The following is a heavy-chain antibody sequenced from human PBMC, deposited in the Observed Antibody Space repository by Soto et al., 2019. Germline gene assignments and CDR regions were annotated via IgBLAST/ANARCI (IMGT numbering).Heavy chain of an antibody. CDR2: INDNGNT. D-gene: IGHD3-22*01. J-gene: IGHJ5*01. CDR3: AKYVSSGYYCDS. Sequence: SETLSLTCTVSGGSISIYYWSWIRQPPGKELEWIGYINDNGNTNYNPSLRSRVTISVDTSENQFSLKMSSVTAADTAIYYGAKYVSSGYYCDSWGQGTLVTVSS. CDR1: GGSISIYY. V-gene: IGHV4-59*01.